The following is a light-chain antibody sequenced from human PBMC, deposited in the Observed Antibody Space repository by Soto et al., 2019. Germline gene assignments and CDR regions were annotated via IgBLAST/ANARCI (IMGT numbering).Light chain of an antibody. J-gene: IGKJ5*01. CDR3: QQYGSSPFT. CDR2: GVS. Sequence: EIVLTQSPDTLSLSPGQRATLSCRASQSVRSDYFAWYQQKPGQAPRVIIFGVSTRATGVPDRFSGSGSGTDFILTISRLEPEDFALYYCQQYGSSPFTFGQGNRLEIK. CDR1: QSVRSDY. V-gene: IGKV3-20*01.